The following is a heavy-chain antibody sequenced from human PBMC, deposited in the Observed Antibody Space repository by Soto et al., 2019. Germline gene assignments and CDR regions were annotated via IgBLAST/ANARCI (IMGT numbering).Heavy chain of an antibody. CDR2: IYYSGST. J-gene: IGHJ3*02. D-gene: IGHD6-19*01. CDR1: GGSISSYY. Sequence: QVQLQESGPGLVKPSETLSLTCTVSGGSISSYYWSWIRQPPGKGLEWIGYIYYSGSTNYNPSLTSRVAXAXDTXTNQCSLKLSSVTAADTAVYYCARQQWLVLNAFDIWGQGTMVTVSS. V-gene: IGHV4-59*01. CDR3: ARQQWLVLNAFDI.